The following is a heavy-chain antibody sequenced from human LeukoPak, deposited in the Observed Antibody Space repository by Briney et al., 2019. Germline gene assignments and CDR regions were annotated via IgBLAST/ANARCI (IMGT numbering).Heavy chain of an antibody. Sequence: HGESLKISCKGSGYSFTSYWITWVRQMPGKGLEWMGRIDPSDSYTNCSPSFQGHVTISADKSISAAYLQWSSLKASDTAMYYCATVTTIYYYYGMDVWGQGTTVTVSS. CDR3: ATVTTIYYYYGMDV. CDR1: GYSFTSYW. V-gene: IGHV5-10-1*01. D-gene: IGHD4-17*01. J-gene: IGHJ6*02. CDR2: IDPSDSYT.